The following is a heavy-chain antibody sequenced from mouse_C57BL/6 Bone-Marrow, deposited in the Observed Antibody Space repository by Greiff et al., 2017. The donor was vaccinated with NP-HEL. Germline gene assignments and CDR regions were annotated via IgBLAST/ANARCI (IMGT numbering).Heavy chain of an antibody. D-gene: IGHD1-1*01. CDR3: AREAHYYGRAPFAY. Sequence: QVQLQQSGAELMKPGASVKLSCKATGYTFTGYWIEWVKQRPGHGLEWIGEILPGSGSTNYNGKFKGKATFTADTSSNTAYMQLSSLTTEDSASYYCAREAHYYGRAPFAYWGQGTLVTVSA. CDR1: GYTFTGYW. V-gene: IGHV1-9*01. CDR2: ILPGSGST. J-gene: IGHJ3*01.